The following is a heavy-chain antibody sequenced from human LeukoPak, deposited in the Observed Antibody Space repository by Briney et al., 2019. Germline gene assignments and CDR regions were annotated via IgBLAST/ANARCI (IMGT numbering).Heavy chain of an antibody. CDR1: GFTFSDYA. J-gene: IGHJ4*02. D-gene: IGHD1-26*01. CDR3: AKDREKAVGATIFDH. CDR2: ISFSGRST. V-gene: IGHV3-23*01. Sequence: GGSLRLSCAVSGFTFSDYAMSWVRQAPGKGLEWVLGISFSGRSTNYADSVKGRFIISRDNSNNTLYLQMNSLRAEDTAVYYCAKDREKAVGATIFDHWGQRTLVTVSS.